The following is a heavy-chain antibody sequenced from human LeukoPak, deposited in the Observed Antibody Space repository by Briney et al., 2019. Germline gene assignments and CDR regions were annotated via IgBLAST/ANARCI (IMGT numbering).Heavy chain of an antibody. CDR2: ISSSSSYI. CDR1: GFTFSSYS. J-gene: IGHJ4*02. CDR3: ARGLYSSSWTPPADY. D-gene: IGHD6-13*01. V-gene: IGHV3-21*01. Sequence: GGSLRLSCAASGFTFSSYSMNWVRQAPGKGLEWVSSISSSSSYIYYADSVKGRFTISRDNAKNSLYLQMNSLRAEDTAVYYCARGLYSSSWTPPADYWGQGTLVTVSS.